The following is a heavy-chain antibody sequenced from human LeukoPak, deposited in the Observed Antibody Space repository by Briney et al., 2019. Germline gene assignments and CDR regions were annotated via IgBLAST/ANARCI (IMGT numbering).Heavy chain of an antibody. CDR3: ARLFLRFGEFSFDY. V-gene: IGHV4-39*02. CDR1: GGSISNSSFY. D-gene: IGHD3-10*01. Sequence: SETLSLTCTVSGGSISNSSFYWGWIRQPPGKGLEWIGNIYYRGSTYYNSSLKSRVSISVDTSKNYFSLKVSSVTAAVTAVYYCARLFLRFGEFSFDYWGQGTLVTASS. J-gene: IGHJ4*02. CDR2: IYYRGST.